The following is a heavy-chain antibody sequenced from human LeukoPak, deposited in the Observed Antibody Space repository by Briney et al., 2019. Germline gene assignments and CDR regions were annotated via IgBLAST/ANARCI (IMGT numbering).Heavy chain of an antibody. CDR1: GLTFSNYG. V-gene: IGHV3-21*01. CDR2: ISSSSRYK. CDR3: ARSGSGRYFDY. Sequence: GGSLRLSCIVSGLTFSNYGMTWVRQAPGKGLEWVSSISSSSRYKYYADSVKGRFTISRDNSKNTLYLQMNSLRAEDTAVYYCARSGSGRYFDYWGQGTLVTVSS. J-gene: IGHJ4*02. D-gene: IGHD3-10*01.